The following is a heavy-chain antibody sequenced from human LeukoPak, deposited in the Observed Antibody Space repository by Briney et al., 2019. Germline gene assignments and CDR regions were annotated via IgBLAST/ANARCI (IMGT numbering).Heavy chain of an antibody. V-gene: IGHV4-59*01. CDR3: ASTPYSSSWYYFDY. J-gene: IGHJ4*02. CDR2: IYYSGST. CDR1: GGSINNYY. D-gene: IGHD6-13*01. Sequence: SETLSLTCTVSGGSINNYYWSWIRQPPGKGLEWIGYIYYSGSTNYNPSLKSRVTISVDMSKNQFSLKVSSVTAADTAVYYCASTPYSSSWYYFDYWGQGTLVTVSS.